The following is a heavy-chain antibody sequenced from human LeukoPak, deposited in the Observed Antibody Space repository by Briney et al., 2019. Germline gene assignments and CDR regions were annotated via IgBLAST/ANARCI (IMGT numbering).Heavy chain of an antibody. V-gene: IGHV1-2*02. CDR2: INPNSGGT. Sequence: GASVKVSCKASGYTFTGYYMHWVRQAPGQGLEWMGWINPNSGGTSYAQKFQGRVTMTRDTSISTAYMELSRLRSDDTAVYYCARSQLRGGYYYYMDVWGKGTTVTISS. CDR3: ARSQLRGGYYYYMDV. CDR1: GYTFTGYY. D-gene: IGHD3-16*01. J-gene: IGHJ6*03.